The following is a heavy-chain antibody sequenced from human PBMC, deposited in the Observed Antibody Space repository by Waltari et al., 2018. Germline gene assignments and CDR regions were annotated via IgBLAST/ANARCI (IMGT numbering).Heavy chain of an antibody. D-gene: IGHD5-12*01. J-gene: IGHJ3*02. V-gene: IGHV4-61*09. CDR2: IYTSGST. CDR3: ARDEGVFGGGYDLRGAFDI. Sequence: QVQLQESGPGLVKPSQTLSLTCTVSGGSISSGSYYWSWIRQPAGKGLEWIGYIYTSGSTTSHPSLKSRVTISVDTSKTQFSLKLSSVTAADTAVYYCARDEGVFGGGYDLRGAFDIWGQGTMVTVSS. CDR1: GGSISSGSYY.